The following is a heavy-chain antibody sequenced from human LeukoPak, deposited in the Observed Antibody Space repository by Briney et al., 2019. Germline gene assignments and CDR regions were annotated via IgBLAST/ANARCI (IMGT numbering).Heavy chain of an antibody. CDR3: ARDTVTRGGWFDP. V-gene: IGHV1-2*02. CDR1: GYTFTGYY. CDR2: INPNSGGT. J-gene: IGHJ5*02. D-gene: IGHD4-17*01. Sequence: ASVKVSCKASGYTFTGYYMHWVGQAPGQGLEWMGWINPNSGGTNYAQKFQGRVTMTRDTSISTAYMELSRLRSDDTAVYYCARDTVTRGGWFDPWGQGTLVTVSS.